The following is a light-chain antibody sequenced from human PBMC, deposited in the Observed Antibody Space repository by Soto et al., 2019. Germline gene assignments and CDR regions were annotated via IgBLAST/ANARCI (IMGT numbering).Light chain of an antibody. CDR2: KAS. CDR3: QQLWT. CDR1: QSISSW. V-gene: IGKV1-5*03. Sequence: DIQMTQSPSTLSASVGDRATITCRASQSISSWLAWYQQKPGKAPKLLIYKASSLESGVPSRFSGSGSGTEFTLTISSLQPDDFATYYCQQLWTFGQGTKVDIK. J-gene: IGKJ1*01.